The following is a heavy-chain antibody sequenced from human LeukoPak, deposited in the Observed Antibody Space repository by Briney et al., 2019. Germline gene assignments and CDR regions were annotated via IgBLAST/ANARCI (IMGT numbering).Heavy chain of an antibody. D-gene: IGHD2-21*02. V-gene: IGHV3-30-3*01. J-gene: IGHJ4*02. CDR2: ISYDGSNK. CDR1: GFTFSSYA. Sequence: PGGSLRLSCAASGFTFSSYAMHWVRQAPGKGLEWVAVISYDGSNKYYADSVKGRFTISRDNPKNTLYLQMNSLRAEDTAVYYCARTYCGGDCYSTGDYYFDNWGQGTLVTVSS. CDR3: ARTYCGGDCYSTGDYYFDN.